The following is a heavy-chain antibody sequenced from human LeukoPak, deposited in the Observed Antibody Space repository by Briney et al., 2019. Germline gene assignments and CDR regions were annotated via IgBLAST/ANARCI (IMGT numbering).Heavy chain of an antibody. Sequence: GGSLRLSCAASGFTFDDYAMHWVRHAPGKGLEWVSLISGDGGSTYYADSVKGQFTISRDNSKNSLYLQMNSLRTEDTALYYCAKDIDGQNYYDSSGYYEPYFDYWGQGTLVTVSS. J-gene: IGHJ4*02. CDR2: ISGDGGST. CDR3: AKDIDGQNYYDSSGYYEPYFDY. D-gene: IGHD3-22*01. V-gene: IGHV3-43*02. CDR1: GFTFDDYA.